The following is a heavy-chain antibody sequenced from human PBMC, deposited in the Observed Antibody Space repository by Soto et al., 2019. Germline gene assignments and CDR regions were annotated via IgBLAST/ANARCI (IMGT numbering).Heavy chain of an antibody. J-gene: IGHJ4*02. Sequence: VSLRLSCSASGFSISDYAMSWVRQAPGKGLEWVSSISDSGTKTFYADSVKGRFAISRDTSKNTVYMQMYNLRVEDTALYYCAKDGNRKDDYWGQGTLVTVSS. CDR1: GFSISDYA. CDR3: AKDGNRKDDY. V-gene: IGHV3-23*01. CDR2: ISDSGTKT.